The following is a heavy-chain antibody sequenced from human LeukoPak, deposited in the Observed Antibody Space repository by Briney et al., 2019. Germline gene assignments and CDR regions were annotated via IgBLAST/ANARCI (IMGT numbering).Heavy chain of an antibody. CDR1: GFTFSDYY. D-gene: IGHD2-15*01. J-gene: IGHJ5*02. CDR2: ISSSGSTI. Sequence: GGSLRLSRAASGFTFSDYYMSWIRQAPGKGLEWVSYISSSGSTIYYADSVKGRFTISRDNAKNSLYLQMNSLRAEDTAVYYCARGSRSGGSPHWFDPWGQGTLVTVSS. V-gene: IGHV3-11*04. CDR3: ARGSRSGGSPHWFDP.